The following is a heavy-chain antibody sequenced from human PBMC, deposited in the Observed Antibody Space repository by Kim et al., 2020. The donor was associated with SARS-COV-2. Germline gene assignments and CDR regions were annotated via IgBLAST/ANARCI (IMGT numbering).Heavy chain of an antibody. CDR2: IKQDGNQK. Sequence: GGSLRLSCAASGFTFSSYWMTWVRQAPGKGLEWVANIKQDGNQKYYVDSVKGRFTISRDNAKNSLYLQMNSLRAEDTAGYYWARDGDLYSSGKDAFDIWG. J-gene: IGHJ3*02. V-gene: IGHV3-7*01. CDR1: GFTFSSYW. D-gene: IGHD6-19*01. CDR3: ARDGDLYSSGKDAFDI.